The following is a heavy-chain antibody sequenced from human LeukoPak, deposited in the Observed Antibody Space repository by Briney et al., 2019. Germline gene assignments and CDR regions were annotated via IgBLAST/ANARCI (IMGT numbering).Heavy chain of an antibody. V-gene: IGHV3-9*01. CDR2: ISWNSGSI. D-gene: IGHD6-13*01. J-gene: IGHJ4*02. Sequence: GGSLRLSCAASGFTFDDYAMHWVRQALGKGLEGVSGISWNSGSIGYADSVKGRFTISRDNAKNSMYLQMNSLRAEDTALYYCAKETHSYSSSWYQFDYWGQGTLVTVSS. CDR1: GFTFDDYA. CDR3: AKETHSYSSSWYQFDY.